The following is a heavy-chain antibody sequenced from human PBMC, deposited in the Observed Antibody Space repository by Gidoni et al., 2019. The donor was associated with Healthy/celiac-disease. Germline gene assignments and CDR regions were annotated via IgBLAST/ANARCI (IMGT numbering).Heavy chain of an antibody. CDR1: GGSISSGGYY. CDR3: AREVDTAMVRSSYYFDY. D-gene: IGHD5-18*01. V-gene: IGHV4-31*03. Sequence: QVQLQESGPGLVKPSQTLSLTCTVSGGSISSGGYYWSWIRQHPGKGLEWIGYIYYSGSTYYNPSLKSRVTISVDTFKNQFSLKLSSVTAADTAVYYCAREVDTAMVRSSYYFDYWGQGTLVTVSS. J-gene: IGHJ4*02. CDR2: IYYSGST.